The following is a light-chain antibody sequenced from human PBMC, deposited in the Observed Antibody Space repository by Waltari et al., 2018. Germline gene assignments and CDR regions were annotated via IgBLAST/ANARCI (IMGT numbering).Light chain of an antibody. J-gene: IGKJ4*01. CDR1: QGISSY. Sequence: DIQLTQSPSFLSASVGDRVTISCRASQGISSYLAWYQKTPGKAPKLLIYAASTLQSGVPSRFSGSASGTEFTLTINSLQPEDFATYYCQQLSTYPLTFGGGTKVQIK. CDR2: AAS. V-gene: IGKV1-9*01. CDR3: QQLSTYPLT.